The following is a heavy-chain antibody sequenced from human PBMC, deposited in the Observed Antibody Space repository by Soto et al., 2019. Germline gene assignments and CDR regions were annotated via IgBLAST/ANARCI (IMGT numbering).Heavy chain of an antibody. CDR2: IYYSGST. V-gene: IGHV4-61*05. D-gene: IGHD2-2*02. J-gene: IGHJ3*01. Sequence: SETLSLTCTVSGGSISSSSYYWGWIRQPPGKGLEWIGYIYYSGSTNYNPPLKSRVTISVDTSKNQFSLKLSSVTAADTAVYYCARGLYDEAFDVWGQGTMVTVSS. CDR3: ARGLYDEAFDV. CDR1: GGSISSSSYY.